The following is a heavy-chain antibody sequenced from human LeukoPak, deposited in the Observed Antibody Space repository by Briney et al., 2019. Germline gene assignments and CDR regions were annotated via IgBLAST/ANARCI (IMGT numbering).Heavy chain of an antibody. V-gene: IGHV3-13*01. Sequence: PGGSLRLSCAASGFTFSSYDMHWVRQATGKGLEWVSAIGTAGDTYYPGSVKGRFTISRENAKNSLYLQINSLRAGDTAVYYCARAPPQQLVLWGGYYYGMDVWGQGTTVTVSS. J-gene: IGHJ6*02. CDR1: GFTFSSYD. CDR2: IGTAGDT. D-gene: IGHD6-13*01. CDR3: ARAPPQQLVLWGGYYYGMDV.